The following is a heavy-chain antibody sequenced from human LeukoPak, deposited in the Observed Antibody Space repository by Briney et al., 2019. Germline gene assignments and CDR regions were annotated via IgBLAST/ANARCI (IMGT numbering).Heavy chain of an antibody. J-gene: IGHJ3*02. D-gene: IGHD6-13*01. Sequence: GASVKVSCKASGGTFSSYAISWVRQAPGQGLEWMGGIIPIFGTANYAQKFQGRVTITADESTSTAYMELSSLRSEDTAVYYCAKVYSSSWYQGADIWGPGTKVSVSS. CDR2: IIPIFGTA. CDR3: AKVYSSSWYQGADI. CDR1: GGTFSSYA. V-gene: IGHV1-69*13.